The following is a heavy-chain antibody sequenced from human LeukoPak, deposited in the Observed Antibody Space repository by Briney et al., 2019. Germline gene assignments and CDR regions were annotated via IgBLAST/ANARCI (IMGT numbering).Heavy chain of an antibody. CDR1: GFTFSTYA. CDR2: ISYDGTNK. CDR3: AREGYFDSSGPSG. Sequence: SGGSLRLSCAASGFTFSTYALHWVRQSPGKGLEWVAFISYDGTNKYYADSVKGRFTISRDNSMNTLYLQMNSLRAEDTAVYYCAREGYFDSSGPSGWGQGTLVTVSS. D-gene: IGHD3-22*01. V-gene: IGHV3-30-3*01. J-gene: IGHJ4*02.